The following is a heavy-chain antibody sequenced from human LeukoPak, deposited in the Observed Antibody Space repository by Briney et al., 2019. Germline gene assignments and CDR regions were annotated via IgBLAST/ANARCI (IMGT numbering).Heavy chain of an antibody. CDR3: ARFASYGNSGGEAIDM. D-gene: IGHD4-23*01. J-gene: IGHJ3*02. CDR2: IHHSGSA. V-gene: IGHV4-34*01. CDR1: GGSFADYY. Sequence: SETLALTCAVYGGSFADYYWSFIRQPPGKGLEWIGEIHHSGSATYSPSLKSRATISVDTSKNQFSLNLTSVTAADPALYYCARFASYGNSGGEAIDMWGQARVVTVSS.